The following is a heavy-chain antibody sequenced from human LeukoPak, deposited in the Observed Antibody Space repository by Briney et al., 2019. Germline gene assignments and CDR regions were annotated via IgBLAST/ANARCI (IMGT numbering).Heavy chain of an antibody. D-gene: IGHD2-21*02. CDR2: INPKSGDS. CDR1: GYTFIDDY. CDR3: ATDVETGS. J-gene: IGHJ5*02. Sequence: ASVKVSCKASGYTFIDDYIYWLRQAPGQGPEYMGWINPKSGDSRFVEKFQGRVTLTRDTSIRTTYLELKRLRCDDTAVYYRATDVETGSWGQGTLVTVSS. V-gene: IGHV1-2*02.